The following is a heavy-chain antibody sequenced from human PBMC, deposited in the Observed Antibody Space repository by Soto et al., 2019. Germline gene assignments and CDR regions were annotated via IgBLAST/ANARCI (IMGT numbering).Heavy chain of an antibody. CDR2: IIPIFGTA. D-gene: IGHD3-10*01. V-gene: IGHV1-69*12. CDR1: GGTFSSYA. CDR3: ALHYCSGSNYYYYGMDV. Sequence: QVQLVQSGAEVKKPGSSVKVSCKASGGTFSSYAISWVRQAPGQGLEWMGGIIPIFGTANYAQKFQGRVTITADEATSTADMELRSLRSEDTAVYYCALHYCSGSNYYYYGMDVWGQGTTVTVSS. J-gene: IGHJ6*02.